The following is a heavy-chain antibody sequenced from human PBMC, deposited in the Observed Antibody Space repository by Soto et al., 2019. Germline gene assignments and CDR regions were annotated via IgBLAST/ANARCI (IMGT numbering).Heavy chain of an antibody. J-gene: IGHJ4*02. CDR2: ISGSGGST. Sequence: GGSLRLSCAASGFTFSSYAMSWVRQAPGKGLEWVSAISGSGGSTYYADTVKGRFTISRDNTKNTLYLQMNSLRAEDTAVYYCAKSPVYRSLTALYYWGQGTLVTVSS. V-gene: IGHV3-23*01. CDR3: AKSPVYRSLTALYY. D-gene: IGHD2-21*02. CDR1: GFTFSSYA.